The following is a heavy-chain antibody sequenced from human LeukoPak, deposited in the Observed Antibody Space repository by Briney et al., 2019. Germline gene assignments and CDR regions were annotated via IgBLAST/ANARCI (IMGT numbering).Heavy chain of an antibody. V-gene: IGHV3-43*01. CDR3: AKDLGKVIAAAGTSGFDS. CDR2: INWDGGST. Sequence: GGSLRLSCAASGFNFDDYTMHWVRQIPGKSLEWVSLINWDGGSTFYADSVKGRFTISRDTRKNFLYLQMISLRTEDTALYYCAKDLGKVIAAAGTSGFDSWGRGTLVTVSS. D-gene: IGHD6-13*01. J-gene: IGHJ4*01. CDR1: GFNFDDYT.